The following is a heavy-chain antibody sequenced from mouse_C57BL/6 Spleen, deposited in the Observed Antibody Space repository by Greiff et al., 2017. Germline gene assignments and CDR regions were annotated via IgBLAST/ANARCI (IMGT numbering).Heavy chain of an antibody. CDR3: ARGYGSSVGWYYYC. V-gene: IGHV1-80*01. Sequence: QVQLQQSGAELVKPGASVKISCKASGYAFSSYWMNWVKQRPGQGLEWIGQIYPGDGDTNYNGKFKGKATLTAAKSSLTAYMHLSSLTSEAAAVCFWARGYGSSVGWYYYCWGTGTTVTVSS. J-gene: IGHJ1*03. D-gene: IGHD1-1*01. CDR2: IYPGDGDT. CDR1: GYAFSSYW.